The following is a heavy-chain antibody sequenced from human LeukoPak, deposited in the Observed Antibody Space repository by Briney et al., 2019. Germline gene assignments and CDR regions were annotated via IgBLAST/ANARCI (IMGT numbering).Heavy chain of an antibody. Sequence: GRSLRLSCAASGFTFSSYGMHWVRQAPGKGLEWVAVISYDGSNKYYADSVKGRFTISRDNSKNTLYLQMNSLRAEDTAVYYCAKDVRRYCSGGSCYSVDYRGQGTLVTVSS. J-gene: IGHJ4*02. CDR3: AKDVRRYCSGGSCYSVDY. CDR2: ISYDGSNK. CDR1: GFTFSSYG. V-gene: IGHV3-30*18. D-gene: IGHD2-15*01.